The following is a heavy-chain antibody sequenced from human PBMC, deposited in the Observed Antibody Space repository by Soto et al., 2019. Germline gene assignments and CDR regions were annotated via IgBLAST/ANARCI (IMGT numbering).Heavy chain of an antibody. CDR2: INHSGST. V-gene: IGHV4-34*01. J-gene: IGHJ4*02. D-gene: IGHD5-12*01. CDR1: GGSFSGYY. CDR3: ARGIRRRIGGYRGDHFDY. Sequence: SETLSLTCAVYGGSFSGYYWSWIRQPPGKGLEWIGEINHSGSTNYNPSLKSRVTISVDTSKNQFSLKLSSVTAADTAVYYCARGIRRRIGGYRGDHFDYWGQGTLVTVSS.